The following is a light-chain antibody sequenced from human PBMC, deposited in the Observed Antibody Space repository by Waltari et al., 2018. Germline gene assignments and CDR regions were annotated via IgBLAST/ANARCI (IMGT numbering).Light chain of an antibody. J-gene: IGKJ4*01. Sequence: EIVLTQSPATLSLSPGERVTLSCRASQSVSRSLGWFLQKPGHAPKLLIYEASNRAPGLPGRFSGSGFGRDFTLTISSLEPEDFGVYYCQQRSVWPVTFGGGTKLEI. CDR3: QQRSVWPVT. V-gene: IGKV3-11*02. CDR1: QSVSRS. CDR2: EAS.